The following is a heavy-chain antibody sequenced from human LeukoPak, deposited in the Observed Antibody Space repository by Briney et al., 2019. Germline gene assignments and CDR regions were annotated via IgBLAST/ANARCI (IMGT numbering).Heavy chain of an antibody. CDR2: ISGSGSTI. Sequence: GGSLRLSCAASGFTFSSYEMNWVRQAPGKGLEWVSYISGSGSTIYYADSVKGRFTISRDNAENSLYLQMNSLRAEDTAVYYCAKEGGKAHYYYYMDVWGKGTTVTISS. CDR3: AKEGGKAHYYYYMDV. CDR1: GFTFSSYE. J-gene: IGHJ6*03. D-gene: IGHD4-23*01. V-gene: IGHV3-48*03.